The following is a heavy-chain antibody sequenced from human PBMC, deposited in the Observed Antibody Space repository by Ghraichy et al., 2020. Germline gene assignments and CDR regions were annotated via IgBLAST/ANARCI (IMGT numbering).Heavy chain of an antibody. CDR1: GFTFSSYA. D-gene: IGHD3-10*01. J-gene: IGHJ6*02. Sequence: LSLTCAASGFTFSSYAMSWVRQAPGKGLEWVSAISGSGGSTYYADSVKGRFTISRDNSKNTLYLQMNSLRAEDTAVYYCAGMVRGVITYYYYGMDVWGQGTTVTVSS. CDR2: ISGSGGST. V-gene: IGHV3-23*01. CDR3: AGMVRGVITYYYYGMDV.